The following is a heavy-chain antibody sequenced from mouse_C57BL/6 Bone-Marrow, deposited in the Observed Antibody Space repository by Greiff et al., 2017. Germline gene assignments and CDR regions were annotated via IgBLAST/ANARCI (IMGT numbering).Heavy chain of an antibody. CDR1: GYTFTDYN. J-gene: IGHJ2*01. D-gene: IGHD2-2*01. V-gene: IGHV1-18*01. Sequence: EVQLQQSGPELVTPGASVKIPCKASGYTFTDYNLDWVKQSHGKSLEWIGDINPNNGGTIYNQKFKGKATLTVAKSSSTAYMELRSLTSEDTSVYYCARFPLYGYDVGRGYYFDYWCQGTTLTVSS. CDR3: ARFPLYGYDVGRGYYFDY. CDR2: INPNNGGT.